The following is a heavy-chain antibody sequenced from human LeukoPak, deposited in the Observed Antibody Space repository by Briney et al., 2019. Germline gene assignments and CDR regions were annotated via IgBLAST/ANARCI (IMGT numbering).Heavy chain of an antibody. CDR1: GSALSSHW. CDR3: ARNNGMDV. CDR2: MNRDGSET. J-gene: IGHJ6*02. V-gene: IGHV3-7*03. Sequence: VQPGGSLRLSCAASGSALSSHWMTWVRQVPGRGPEWVANMNRDGSETYYLDSVKGRFTISKDNAKNSLYLQMNSLRAEDTALYHCARNNGMDVWGQGTTVIVSS.